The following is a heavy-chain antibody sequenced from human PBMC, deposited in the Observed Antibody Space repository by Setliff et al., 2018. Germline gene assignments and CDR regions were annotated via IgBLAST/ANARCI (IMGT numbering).Heavy chain of an antibody. J-gene: IGHJ4*02. CDR1: GFTFSSYG. CDR2: IWYDGSNK. D-gene: IGHD3-22*01. Sequence: SLRLSCAASGFTFSSYGMTWVRQAPGKGLEWVAVIWYDGSNKYYADSVRGRFTISRDGSKSTLYLDMSSLRSEDTAVYYCAKVLDTTGYYYFDFWGQGTLVTVSS. V-gene: IGHV3-30*18. CDR3: AKVLDTTGYYYFDF.